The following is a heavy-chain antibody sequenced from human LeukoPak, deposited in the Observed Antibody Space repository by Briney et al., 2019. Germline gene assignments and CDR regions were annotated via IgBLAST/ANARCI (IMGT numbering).Heavy chain of an antibody. J-gene: IGHJ6*03. CDR3: AREGSSSLYYYYYMDV. CDR1: GGSISSYY. D-gene: IGHD6-6*01. V-gene: IGHV4-4*07. CDR2: IYTSGST. Sequence: TSETLSLTCTVSGGSISSYYWSWIRQPAGKGLEWIGRIYTSGSTNYNPSLKSRVTMSVDTSKNQFSLKLSSVTAADTAVYYCAREGSSSLYYYYYMDVWGKGTTVTVSS.